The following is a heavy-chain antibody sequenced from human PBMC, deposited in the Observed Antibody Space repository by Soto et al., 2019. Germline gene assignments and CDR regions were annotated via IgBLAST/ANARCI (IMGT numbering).Heavy chain of an antibody. D-gene: IGHD1-26*01. V-gene: IGHV3-23*01. CDR1: GFTFSTYA. CDR2: ISGAGGST. J-gene: IGHJ4*02. CDR3: AKGVGSKRYYFDE. Sequence: EVQLLESGGGLVQPGGSLRLSCGASGFTFSTYAMAWVRQAPGKGLEWVSAISGAGGSTYYADSVKGRFTISRDSSKNALYLQMNSLRADDTAVYYCAKGVGSKRYYFDEWGQGTLVTVAS.